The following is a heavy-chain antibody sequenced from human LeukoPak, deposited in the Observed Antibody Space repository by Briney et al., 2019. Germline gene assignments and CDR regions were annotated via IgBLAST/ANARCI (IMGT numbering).Heavy chain of an antibody. Sequence: SETLSLTCAVYGGSFSGYYWSWIRQPAGKGLEWIGRIYDSGKTNYNPSLKSRVTMSVDTSKNQFSLKLSSVTAADTAVYYCARDYGSGINAYWRQGTLVTVSS. CDR2: IYDSGKT. D-gene: IGHD3-10*01. CDR1: GGSFSGYY. J-gene: IGHJ4*02. CDR3: ARDYGSGINAY. V-gene: IGHV4-4*07.